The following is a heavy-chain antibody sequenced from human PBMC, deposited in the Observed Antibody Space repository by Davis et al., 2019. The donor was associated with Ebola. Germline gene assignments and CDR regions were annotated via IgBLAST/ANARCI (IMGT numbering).Heavy chain of an antibody. CDR2: IYYSGST. V-gene: IGHV4-30-4*01. CDR3: ARVYYDFWSGYPYYFDY. D-gene: IGHD3-3*01. Sequence: MPSETLSLTCTVSGGSISSGDYYWSWIRQPPGKGLEWIGYIYYSGSTYYNPSLKSRVTISVDTSKNQFSLKLSSVTAADTAVYYCARVYYDFWSGYPYYFDYWGQGTLVTVSS. J-gene: IGHJ4*02. CDR1: GGSISSGDYY.